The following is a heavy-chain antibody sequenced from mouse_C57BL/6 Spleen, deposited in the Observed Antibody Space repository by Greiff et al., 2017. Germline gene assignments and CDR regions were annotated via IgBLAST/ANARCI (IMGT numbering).Heavy chain of an antibody. CDR3: ARRGYDGYFDV. Sequence: QVHVKQSGAELVKPGASVKMSSKASGYTFTSYWITWVKQRPGQGLEWIGDIYPGSGSTNYNEKFKSKATLTVDTSSSTAYMQLSSLTSEDSAVYYCARRGYDGYFDVWGTGTTVTVSS. V-gene: IGHV1-55*01. CDR2: IYPGSGST. CDR1: GYTFTSYW. D-gene: IGHD2-2*01. J-gene: IGHJ1*03.